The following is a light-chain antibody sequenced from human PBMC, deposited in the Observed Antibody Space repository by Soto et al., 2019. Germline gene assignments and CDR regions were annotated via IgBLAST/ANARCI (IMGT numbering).Light chain of an antibody. CDR3: MQALQTPYT. J-gene: IGKJ2*01. Sequence: EIVMTQSPPSLTVTPGEPASISCRSSQRLLHSNGNNFLDWYLQKPGQSPQLLIYLGFNRASGVPDRVSGSGAGTDFTLKISRVEAEDVGVYYCMQALQTPYTFGQGTKVDNK. CDR1: QRLLHSNGNNF. V-gene: IGKV2-28*01. CDR2: LGF.